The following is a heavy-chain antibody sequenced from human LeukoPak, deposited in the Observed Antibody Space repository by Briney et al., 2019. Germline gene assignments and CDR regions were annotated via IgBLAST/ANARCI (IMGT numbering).Heavy chain of an antibody. Sequence: SETLSLTCTVSGGSISSYYWSWIRQPPGKGLEWIGYIYYSGSTNYNPSLKSRVTISVDTSKNQFSLKLSSVTAADTAVYYCARGLSSSSGFGYWGQGTLVTVSP. CDR2: IYYSGST. V-gene: IGHV4-59*01. CDR1: GGSISSYY. J-gene: IGHJ4*02. D-gene: IGHD6-6*01. CDR3: ARGLSSSSGFGY.